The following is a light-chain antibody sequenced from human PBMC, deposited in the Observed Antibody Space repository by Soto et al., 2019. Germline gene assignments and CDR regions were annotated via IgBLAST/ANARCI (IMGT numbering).Light chain of an antibody. CDR2: DAS. CDR3: QQRSNWPWT. J-gene: IGKJ1*01. V-gene: IGKV3-11*01. Sequence: VVTHSSFTLSFSPGDSATLSCRASQSFRGLLAWYQQKPGQAPRLLIYDASNRATGIPARFSGSGSGTDFTLTISSLEPEDFAVYYCQQRSNWPWTSGQRTKVDI. CDR1: QSFRGL.